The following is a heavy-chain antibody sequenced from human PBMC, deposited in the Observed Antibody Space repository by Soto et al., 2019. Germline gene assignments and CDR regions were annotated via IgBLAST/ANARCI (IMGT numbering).Heavy chain of an antibody. CDR3: ARDLEYSSSPRYNWFDP. V-gene: IGHV1-18*01. CDR1: GYTFTSYD. D-gene: IGHD6-6*01. CDR2: ISAYNGNT. J-gene: IGHJ5*02. Sequence: ASVKVSCKASGYTFTSYDINWVRQAPGQGLEWMGWISAYNGNTNYAQKLQGRVTMTTDTSTSTAYMELRSLRSDDTAVYYCARDLEYSSSPRYNWFDPWGQGTLVTVSS.